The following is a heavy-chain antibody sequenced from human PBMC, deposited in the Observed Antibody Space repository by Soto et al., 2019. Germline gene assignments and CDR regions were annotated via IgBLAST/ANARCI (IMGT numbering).Heavy chain of an antibody. CDR2: IKQDGSEK. CDR1: GFTFSNYW. Sequence: PGGSLRLSCAASGFTFSNYWMSWVRQAPGKGLEWVANIKQDGSEKYYVDSVKGRFTISRDNAKNSLYLQMNSLRAEDTAVYYWASLHGIQLWSYFDSGGQEPLVTVSS. J-gene: IGHJ4*02. CDR3: ASLHGIQLWSYFDS. D-gene: IGHD5-18*01. V-gene: IGHV3-7*05.